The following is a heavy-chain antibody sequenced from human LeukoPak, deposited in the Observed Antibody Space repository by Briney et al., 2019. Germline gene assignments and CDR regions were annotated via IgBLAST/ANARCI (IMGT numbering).Heavy chain of an antibody. V-gene: IGHV4-31*03. CDR3: ARGQIRDYYDSSGYPLPDY. D-gene: IGHD3-22*01. J-gene: IGHJ4*02. Sequence: SETLSLTCTVSGGSISSGGYYWSWIRQHPGKGLEWIGYIYYSGSTYYNPSLKSRVTMSVDTSKNQFSLKLSSVTGADTAVYYCARGQIRDYYDSSGYPLPDYCGQGTLVTVSS. CDR2: IYYSGST. CDR1: GGSISSGGYY.